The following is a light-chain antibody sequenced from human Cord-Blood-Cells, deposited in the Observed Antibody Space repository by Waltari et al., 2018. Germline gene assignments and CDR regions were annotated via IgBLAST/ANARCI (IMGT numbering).Light chain of an antibody. CDR1: QSISNW. V-gene: IGKV1-5*01. Sequence: DIQMTPSLSTVSASVGNRVTITCRASQSISNWLAWYHQKPGKAHKLLIYDASSLASGVPSGFSGSVSGTEFTLTLSDLQPDDFATYYCQQRFTFGPGTKVDIK. CDR3: QQRFT. CDR2: DAS. J-gene: IGKJ3*01.